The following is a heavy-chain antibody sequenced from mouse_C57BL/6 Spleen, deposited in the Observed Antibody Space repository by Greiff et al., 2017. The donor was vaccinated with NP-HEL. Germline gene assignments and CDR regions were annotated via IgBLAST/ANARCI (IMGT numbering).Heavy chain of an antibody. CDR3: VRHDYDWFAY. D-gene: IGHD2-4*01. Sequence: EVQRVESGGGLVQPKGSLKLSCAASGFSFNTYAMNWVRQAPGKGLEWVARIRSKSNNYATYYADSVKDRFTISRDDSESMLYLQMNNLKTEDTAMYYCVRHDYDWFAYWGQGTLVTVSA. CDR1: GFSFNTYA. J-gene: IGHJ3*01. CDR2: IRSKSNNYAT. V-gene: IGHV10-1*01.